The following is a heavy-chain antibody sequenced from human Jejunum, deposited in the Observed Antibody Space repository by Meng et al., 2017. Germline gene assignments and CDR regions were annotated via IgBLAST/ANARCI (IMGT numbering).Heavy chain of an antibody. CDR1: GGSISDYY. D-gene: IGHD4-11*01. CDR3: ARGNEYSNYGADF. V-gene: IGHV4-34*01. Sequence: QVKLQQWGAGVLTPSETLSLTCAVYGGSISDYYWTWIRPPPGKGLEWIGEINDSGSTNYNPSLKSRVTISVDTSKSQFYLRVSSVTAADTAVYYCARGNEYSNYGADFWGQGTLVTVSS. CDR2: INDSGST. J-gene: IGHJ4*02.